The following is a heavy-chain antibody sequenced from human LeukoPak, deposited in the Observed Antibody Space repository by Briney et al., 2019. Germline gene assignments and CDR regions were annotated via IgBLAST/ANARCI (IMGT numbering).Heavy chain of an antibody. V-gene: IGHV3-49*01. J-gene: IGHJ4*02. Sequence: GGSLRLSCTSSGFTFREFAVSWFRQAPGKGLEWIGFIRSSIYGGTPKAAASVKGRFIFSRDGSKGVAYLRMNSLKTDDTAVYYCSREWGDGNDLRPDSWGQGTLVTVSS. CDR3: SREWGDGNDLRPDS. CDR2: IRSSIYGGTP. CDR1: GFTFREFA. D-gene: IGHD1-1*01.